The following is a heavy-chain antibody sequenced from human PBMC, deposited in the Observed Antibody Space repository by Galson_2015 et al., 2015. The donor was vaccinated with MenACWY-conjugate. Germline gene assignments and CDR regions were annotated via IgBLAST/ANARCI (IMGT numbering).Heavy chain of an antibody. V-gene: IGHV3-53*01. CDR3: GRDYGWGRYS. Sequence: SLRLSCAASGFTVSNPYMTWVRQAPGKGLECVAIIDSGDRTYYSDSVKGRFTISRDNSKNTLDLQMNSLRAEDTAMYYCGRDYGWGRYSWGQGTQVTVSS. J-gene: IGHJ5*02. D-gene: IGHD3-10*01. CDR2: IDSGDRT. CDR1: GFTVSNPY.